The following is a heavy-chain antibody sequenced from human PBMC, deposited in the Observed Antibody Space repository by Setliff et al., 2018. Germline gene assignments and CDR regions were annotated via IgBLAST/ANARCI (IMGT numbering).Heavy chain of an antibody. CDR3: ARSPALLGIVYLDP. D-gene: IGHD2-15*01. CDR1: GGTFSNIG. CDR2: IIPLFGTT. Sequence: SVKVSCKASGGTFSNIGISWVRQAPGQGLEWMGGIIPLFGTTNYAQEFQGRVTITTDESTNTAYMELSSLRSEDTAMYYCARSPALLGIVYLDPWGQGTRVTVSS. V-gene: IGHV1-69*05. J-gene: IGHJ5*02.